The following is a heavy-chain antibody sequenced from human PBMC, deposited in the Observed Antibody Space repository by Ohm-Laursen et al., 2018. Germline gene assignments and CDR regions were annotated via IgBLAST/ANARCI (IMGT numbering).Heavy chain of an antibody. D-gene: IGHD3-3*01. Sequence: TQTLTLTYTFSGFSLSTSTMCVSWIRQPPGRALEWLARIDWNDHKYYSTSLKTRLTISKDTSKNQVVFTMTNMDPVDTGTYYCARILRENTVFGVVTSYYYGMDVWGRGTTVTVSS. CDR1: GFSLSTSTMC. J-gene: IGHJ6*02. CDR2: IDWNDHK. CDR3: ARILRENTVFGVVTSYYYGMDV. V-gene: IGHV2-70*11.